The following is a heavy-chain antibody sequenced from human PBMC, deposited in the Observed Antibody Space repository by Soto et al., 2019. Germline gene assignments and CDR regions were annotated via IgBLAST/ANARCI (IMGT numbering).Heavy chain of an antibody. V-gene: IGHV3-30-3*01. CDR3: ARDGFSRDYYYYGMDV. J-gene: IGHJ6*02. CDR1: GFTFSSYA. CDR2: ISYDGSSK. Sequence: GGSLRLSCAASGFTFSSYAMHWVRQAPGKGLEWVAVISYDGSSKYYADSVKGRFTISRDNSKNTLYLQMNGLRAEDTAVYYCARDGFSRDYYYYGMDVWGQGTTVTVSS.